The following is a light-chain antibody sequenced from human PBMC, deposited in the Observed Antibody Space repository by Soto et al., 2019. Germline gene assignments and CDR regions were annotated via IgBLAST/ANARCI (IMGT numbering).Light chain of an antibody. Sequence: DIQMTQSPSTLSASVGHRVTISCRASQSISTWLAWYQQKPGKAPKLLIYKASSLKSGVPSRFSGSGSGTEFTLTISSLQRDDFATYYCQHYVNYPLTFGGGTRVEIK. J-gene: IGKJ4*01. V-gene: IGKV1-5*03. CDR2: KAS. CDR1: QSISTW. CDR3: QHYVNYPLT.